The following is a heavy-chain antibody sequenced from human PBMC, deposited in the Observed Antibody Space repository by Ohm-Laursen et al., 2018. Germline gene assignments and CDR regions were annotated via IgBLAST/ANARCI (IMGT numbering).Heavy chain of an antibody. D-gene: IGHD2-21*02. V-gene: IGHV3-23*01. Sequence: SLRLSCTASGFTFSSYAMNWVRQAPGKGLEWVSGISGSGSRTYYADSVKGRFTISRDNSKNTVHLQMNSLRAEDTAVYYCTRGNSDYYYYYGMDVWGQGTTVTVSS. CDR1: GFTFSSYA. CDR3: TRGNSDYYYYYGMDV. J-gene: IGHJ6*02. CDR2: ISGSGSRT.